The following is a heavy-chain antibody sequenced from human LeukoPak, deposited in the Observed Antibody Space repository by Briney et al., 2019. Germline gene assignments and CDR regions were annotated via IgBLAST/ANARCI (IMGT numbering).Heavy chain of an antibody. J-gene: IGHJ4*02. CDR1: GYSFTSYW. D-gene: IGHD6-19*01. Sequence: GESLKISCKGSGYSFTSYWIGWVRQMPGKGLEWMGIINPVDSDTRYSPSFQGQVTISADKSIRAAYLQWGSLKASDTAMYYCARREGSGWTFDYWGQGTLVTVSS. CDR3: ARREGSGWTFDY. CDR2: INPVDSDT. V-gene: IGHV5-51*01.